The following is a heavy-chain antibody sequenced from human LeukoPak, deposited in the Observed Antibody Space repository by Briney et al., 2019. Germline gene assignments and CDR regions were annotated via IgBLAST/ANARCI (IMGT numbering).Heavy chain of an antibody. J-gene: IGHJ4*02. CDR3: ARAFWGSGIDY. Sequence: PSETLSLTCTVSGGSISSSSYYWGWIRQPPGKGLEWIGSIYYSGSTYYNPSLKSRVTISVDTSKNQFSLKLTSVTAADTAVYYCARAFWGSGIDYWGQGTLVTVSS. CDR1: GGSISSSSYY. D-gene: IGHD3-16*01. V-gene: IGHV4-39*07. CDR2: IYYSGST.